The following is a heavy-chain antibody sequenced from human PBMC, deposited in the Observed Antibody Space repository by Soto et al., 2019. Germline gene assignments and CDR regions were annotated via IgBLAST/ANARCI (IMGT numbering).Heavy chain of an antibody. Sequence: VASVKVSCKASGYTFTSYGISWVRQAPGQGLEWMGWISAYNGNTNYAQKFQGRVTITADESTSTAYMELSSLRSEDTAVYYCAREAAEGIQLWPTDYYYYGMDVWGQGTTVTVSS. V-gene: IGHV1-18*01. J-gene: IGHJ6*02. D-gene: IGHD5-18*01. CDR3: AREAAEGIQLWPTDYYYYGMDV. CDR2: ISAYNGNT. CDR1: GYTFTSYG.